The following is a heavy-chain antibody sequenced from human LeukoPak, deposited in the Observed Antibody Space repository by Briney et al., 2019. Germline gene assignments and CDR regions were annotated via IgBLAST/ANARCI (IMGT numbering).Heavy chain of an antibody. D-gene: IGHD5-18*01. CDR3: ARSPDTRYFDY. Sequence: SETLSLTCTVSGGSISSYYWSWIRQPPGKGLEWIGYIYYSGSTNYNPSLKSRVTISVDTSKNQFSLKLSSVTAADTAVYFCARSPDTRYFDYWGQGTLVTVSS. V-gene: IGHV4-59*01. CDR2: IYYSGST. CDR1: GGSISSYY. J-gene: IGHJ4*02.